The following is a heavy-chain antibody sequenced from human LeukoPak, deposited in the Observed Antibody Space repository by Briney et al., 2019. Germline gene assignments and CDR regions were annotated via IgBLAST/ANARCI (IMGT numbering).Heavy chain of an antibody. D-gene: IGHD4-11*01. CDR2: IYYSGST. CDR3: ARQFPQMTTNYYYYYGMDV. J-gene: IGHJ6*02. CDR1: GGSISSSSYY. V-gene: IGHV4-39*01. Sequence: KASETLSLTCTVSGGSISSSSYYWGWIRQPPGKGLEWIGSIYYSGSTYYNPSLKSRVTISVDTSKNHFSLKLSSVTAADTAVYYCARQFPQMTTNYYYYYGMDVWGQGTTVTVSS.